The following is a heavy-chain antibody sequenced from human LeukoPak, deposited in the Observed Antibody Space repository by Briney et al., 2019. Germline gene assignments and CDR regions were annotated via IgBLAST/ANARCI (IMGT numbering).Heavy chain of an antibody. CDR1: GVSISSNSQY. J-gene: IGHJ4*02. CDR2: ISYSGST. CDR3: ARNPGTSTLDY. V-gene: IGHV4-39*01. D-gene: IGHD5/OR15-5a*01. Sequence: PSGTLSLTCTVSGVSISSNSQYWAWIRQPPGKGLEWLGTISYSGSTHYNPSLKSRVTISLDTTKNQFSLKLSSMTAADTAVYYCARNPGTSTLDYWGQGTLVTVSS.